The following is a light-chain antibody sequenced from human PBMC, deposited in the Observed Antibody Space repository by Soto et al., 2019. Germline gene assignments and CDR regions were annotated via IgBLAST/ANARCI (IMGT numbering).Light chain of an antibody. CDR3: HQRQSWPRT. V-gene: IGKV1-5*01. J-gene: IGKJ1*01. CDR2: DAS. CDR1: QTISTW. Sequence: DIHVTESPPTLSASVGDRVTITCRASQTISTWMAWYQQKPGKAPKLLVYDASTLQSGVASRFSGSGSGTEFTLTISDVQPEDFALYYCHQRQSWPRTFGQGTKVDI.